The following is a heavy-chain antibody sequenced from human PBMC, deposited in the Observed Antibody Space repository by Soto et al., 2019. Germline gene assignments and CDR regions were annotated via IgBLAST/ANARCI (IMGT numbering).Heavy chain of an antibody. CDR2: IIPIFGTP. CDR1: GDTFSTFS. V-gene: IGHV1-69*13. CDR3: ARIARLRWDFDY. Sequence: SVKVSCKTSGDTFSTFSISWVRQAPGQGLEWMGGIIPIFGTPHYAQKFQGRVTITADEARTTVYMELNSLRSEDTAVYYCARIARLRWDFDYWGQGTLVTVPS. J-gene: IGHJ4*02. D-gene: IGHD3-16*01.